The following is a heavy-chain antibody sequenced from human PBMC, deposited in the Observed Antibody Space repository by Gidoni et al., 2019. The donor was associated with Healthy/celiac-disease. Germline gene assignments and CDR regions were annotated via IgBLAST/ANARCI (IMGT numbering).Heavy chain of an antibody. Sequence: QVQLQQWGAGLLKPSETLSLTCAVYGGSSSGYYWSWIRQPPGKGLEWIGEINHSGSTNYNPSLKSRVTISVDTSKNQFSLKLSSVTAADTAVYYCARGLNYYGSGSKFDYWGQGTLVTVSS. D-gene: IGHD3-10*01. V-gene: IGHV4-34*01. CDR2: INHSGST. CDR3: ARGLNYYGSGSKFDY. CDR1: GGSSSGYY. J-gene: IGHJ4*02.